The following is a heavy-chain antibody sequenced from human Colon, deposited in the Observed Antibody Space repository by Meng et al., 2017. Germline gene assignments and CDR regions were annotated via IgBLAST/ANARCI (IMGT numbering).Heavy chain of an antibody. CDR2: IKQDGSEA. CDR3: ARDQLVTSVRGGFDL. D-gene: IGHD2-21*02. J-gene: IGHJ3*01. CDR1: GFTFNTYY. Sequence: GGSLRLSCAVSGFTFNTYYMAWVRQAPGKGLEWVANIKQDGSEANYVDSVKGRFIISRDNAENSLSLQMHSLRAEDTAVYFCARDQLVTSVRGGFDLWGQGTVVTVSS. V-gene: IGHV3-7*01.